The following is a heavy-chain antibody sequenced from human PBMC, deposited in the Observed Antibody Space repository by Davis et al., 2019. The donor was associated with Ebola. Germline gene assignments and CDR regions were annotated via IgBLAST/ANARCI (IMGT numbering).Heavy chain of an antibody. CDR1: GYTFTSYA. D-gene: IGHD1-26*01. CDR2: INAGNGNT. Sequence: ASVKVSCKASGYTFTSYAMHWVRQAPGQRLEWMGWINAGNGNTKYSQKFQGRVTITRDTSASTAYMELSSLRSEDTAVYYCASPQWELSSNPHGAFDIWGQGTMVTVSS. V-gene: IGHV1-3*01. CDR3: ASPQWELSSNPHGAFDI. J-gene: IGHJ3*02.